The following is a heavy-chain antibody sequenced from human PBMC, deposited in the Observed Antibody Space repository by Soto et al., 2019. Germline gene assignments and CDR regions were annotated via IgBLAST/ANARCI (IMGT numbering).Heavy chain of an antibody. Sequence: ASVKVSCKASGYTFTSYGISWVRQAPGQGLEWMGWISAYNGNTNYAQKLQGRVTMTTDTSTSTAYMELRSLRSDDTAVYYCARDPPFWKDYYGMDVWGQGTTVTVSS. J-gene: IGHJ6*02. CDR3: ARDPPFWKDYYGMDV. V-gene: IGHV1-18*01. CDR2: ISAYNGNT. D-gene: IGHD3-3*01. CDR1: GYTFTSYG.